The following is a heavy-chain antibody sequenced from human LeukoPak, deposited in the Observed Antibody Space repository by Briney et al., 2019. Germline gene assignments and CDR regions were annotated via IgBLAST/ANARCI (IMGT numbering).Heavy chain of an antibody. CDR2: IYYSGTT. CDR3: ATQVGAARTYFDY. D-gene: IGHD6-6*01. Sequence: SETLSLTCAVSGGSIRSSSYYWGWIRQPPGKGLEWVGRIYYSGTTYYNPSLKSRVTISVDTSKNQFSLNLNSVTAADTAVYYCATQVGAARTYFDYWGQGTLVTVSS. CDR1: GGSIRSSSYY. J-gene: IGHJ4*02. V-gene: IGHV4-39*01.